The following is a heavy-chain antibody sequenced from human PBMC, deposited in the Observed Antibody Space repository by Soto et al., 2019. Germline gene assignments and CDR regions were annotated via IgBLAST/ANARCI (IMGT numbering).Heavy chain of an antibody. J-gene: IGHJ5*02. Sequence: EVQLVESGGGLVQPGGSLRLSCAASGFTFSSYSMNWVRQAPGKGLEWISYISGSASTIYYIDSVKGRFTITRDNAKNSLDLQMTSRRDEDTAVYYCAGGYNFFDPWGQGTRVTVSS. CDR3: AGGYNFFDP. V-gene: IGHV3-48*02. CDR1: GFTFSSYS. D-gene: IGHD5-12*01. CDR2: ISGSASTI.